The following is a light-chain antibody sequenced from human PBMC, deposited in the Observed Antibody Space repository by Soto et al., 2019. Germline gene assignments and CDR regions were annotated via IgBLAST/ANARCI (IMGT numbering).Light chain of an antibody. CDR3: QQFNSVYT. CDR2: KAS. CDR1: HSISSW. J-gene: IGKJ2*01. V-gene: IGKV1-5*03. Sequence: DIQMTQSPSTLSASVGDRVTITCRASHSISSWLAWYQQKPGKAPKLLIYKASSLESGVPSRFSGSGSGTEFTLTISSLQPDDFATYYCQQFNSVYTCGQGTKLEIK.